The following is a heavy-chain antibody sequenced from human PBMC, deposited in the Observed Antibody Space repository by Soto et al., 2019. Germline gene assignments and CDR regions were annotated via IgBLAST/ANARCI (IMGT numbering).Heavy chain of an antibody. Sequence: SVKVSCKASGGTFSSYAISWVRQAPGQGLEWMGGIIPIFGTANYAQKFQGRVTITADESTSTAYMELSSLRSEDTAVYYCATRRSILSGMDVWGQGTTVTVSS. J-gene: IGHJ6*02. CDR1: GGTFSSYA. V-gene: IGHV1-69*13. CDR3: ATRRSILSGMDV. CDR2: IIPIFGTA.